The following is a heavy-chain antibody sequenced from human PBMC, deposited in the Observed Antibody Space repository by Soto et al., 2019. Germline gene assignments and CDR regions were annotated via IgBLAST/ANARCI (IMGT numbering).Heavy chain of an antibody. CDR2: IYHSGST. CDR1: GGAISSGGYS. CDR3: ASVGHSGYDFDD. D-gene: IGHD5-12*01. V-gene: IGHV4-30-2*01. J-gene: IGHJ4*02. Sequence: QLQLQESGSGLVKPSQTMSLTCAVSGGAISSGGYSWSWIRQPPGKGLEWLGYIYHSGSTYYNPSRKRGGNISVDRSKNQFSLKLSSVTAADTAVDYCASVGHSGYDFDDWGQGTLVTVSS.